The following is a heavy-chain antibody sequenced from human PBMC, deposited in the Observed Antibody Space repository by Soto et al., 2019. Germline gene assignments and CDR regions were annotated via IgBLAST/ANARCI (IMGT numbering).Heavy chain of an antibody. CDR3: ARDLRYYDSSGYYSVAFDI. J-gene: IGHJ3*02. D-gene: IGHD3-22*01. Sequence: QVQLQESGPGLVKPSQTLSLTCTVSGGSISSGGYYWSWIRQHPGKGLEWIGYIYYSGSTYYNPSIKSRVTISVDTSKNQFSLKLSSVTAADTAVYYCARDLRYYDSSGYYSVAFDIWGQGTMVTVSS. CDR1: GGSISSGGYY. CDR2: IYYSGST. V-gene: IGHV4-31*03.